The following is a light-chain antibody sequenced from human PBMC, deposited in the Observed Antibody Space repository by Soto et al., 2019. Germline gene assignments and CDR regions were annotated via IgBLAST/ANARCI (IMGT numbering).Light chain of an antibody. CDR2: QGG. J-gene: IGLJ1*01. V-gene: IGLV2-23*01. CDR1: SIDVGSYNL. CDR3: CSYTRSTNLYV. Sequence: QSVLTQPASVSGSPGQSITISCTGTSIDVGSYNLVSWYQQYPGKAPKLMIFQGGKRPSGVSQRFSGSKSGNTASLTISGLQAEDEADYYCCSYTRSTNLYVFXTGTKVTVL.